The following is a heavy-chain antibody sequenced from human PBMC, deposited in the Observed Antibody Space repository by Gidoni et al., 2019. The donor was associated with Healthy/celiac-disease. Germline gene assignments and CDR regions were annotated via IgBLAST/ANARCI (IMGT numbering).Heavy chain of an antibody. J-gene: IGHJ6*02. Sequence: EVQLMESGGDMVKPGGSLRLSCAASGFTFRSSSMTWFRQAPGKGLEWFSSISSSSSYIYYADSVKGRFTISRDNAKNSLYLQMNSLRAEDTAVYYCAREDTDIVVVPAAKNYYYYYGMDVWGQGTTVTVSS. D-gene: IGHD2-2*01. V-gene: IGHV3-21*01. CDR1: GFTFRSSS. CDR3: AREDTDIVVVPAAKNYYYYYGMDV. CDR2: ISSSSSYI.